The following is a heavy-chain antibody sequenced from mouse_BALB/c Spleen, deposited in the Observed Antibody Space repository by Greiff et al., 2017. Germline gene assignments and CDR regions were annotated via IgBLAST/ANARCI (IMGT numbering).Heavy chain of an antibody. CDR1: GFTFSSYA. V-gene: IGHV5-6-5*01. CDR2: ISSGGST. D-gene: IGHD1-1*01. CDR3: ARVDTTGFDY. Sequence: EVQVVESGGGLVKPGGSLKLSCAASGFTFSSYAMSWVRQTPEKRLEWVASISSGGSTYYPDSVKGRFTISRDNARNILYLQMSSLRSEDTAMYYCARVDTTGFDYWGQGTTLTVSS. J-gene: IGHJ2*01.